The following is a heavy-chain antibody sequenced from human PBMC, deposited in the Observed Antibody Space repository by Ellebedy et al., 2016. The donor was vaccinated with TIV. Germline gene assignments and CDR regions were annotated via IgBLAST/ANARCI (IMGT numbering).Heavy chain of an antibody. V-gene: IGHV4-59*12. Sequence: MPGGSLRLSCTVSGGSISSYYWNWIRQAPGKGLEWIGNIYYRGSTNYNPSLKSRVTISVDTSKNQFSLKLSSVTAADTAVYYCAREMGYDTLTGNYGMDVWGQGTTVTVSS. CDR1: GGSISSYY. CDR3: AREMGYDTLTGNYGMDV. J-gene: IGHJ6*02. D-gene: IGHD3-9*01. CDR2: IYYRGST.